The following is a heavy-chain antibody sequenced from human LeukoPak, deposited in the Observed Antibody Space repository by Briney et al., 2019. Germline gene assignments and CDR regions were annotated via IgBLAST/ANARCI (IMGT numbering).Heavy chain of an antibody. CDR1: GGSFSGYY. Sequence: SETLSLTCAVYGGSFSGYYWSWIRQPPGKGLEWIGEINHSGSTNYNPSLKSRVTISVDTSKNQFSLKLSSVTAADTAVYYCARGRGSSWYPTIYFDYWGQGTLVTVSS. J-gene: IGHJ4*02. CDR2: INHSGST. V-gene: IGHV4-34*01. CDR3: ARGRGSSWYPTIYFDY. D-gene: IGHD6-13*01.